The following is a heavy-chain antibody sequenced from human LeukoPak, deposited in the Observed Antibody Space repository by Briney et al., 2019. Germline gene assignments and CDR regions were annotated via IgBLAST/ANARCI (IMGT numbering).Heavy chain of an antibody. D-gene: IGHD3-10*01. Sequence: ASVKVSCKASGYTFTSYGICWVRQAPGQGLEWMGWMNPNSGNTGYAQKFQGRVTMTRNTSISTAYMELSSLRSEDTAVYYCARDVYYYGSGSYYNDDYWGQGTLVTVSS. CDR2: MNPNSGNT. CDR1: GYTFTSYG. J-gene: IGHJ4*02. V-gene: IGHV1-8*01. CDR3: ARDVYYYGSGSYYNDDY.